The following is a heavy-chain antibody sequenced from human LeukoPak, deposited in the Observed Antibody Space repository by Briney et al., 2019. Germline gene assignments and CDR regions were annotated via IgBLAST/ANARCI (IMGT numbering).Heavy chain of an antibody. Sequence: GGSLRLSCAASGFTFSNFEMNWVRQIPGKGLEWLSFITRSSRIIYYADSVKGRFTISRDNANNSLHLQMNSLRVEDTGIYFCARGSTFGGVLSDFWGQGTLVTVSS. CDR3: ARGSTFGGVLSDF. J-gene: IGHJ4*02. D-gene: IGHD3-16*01. CDR1: GFTFSNFE. CDR2: ITRSSRII. V-gene: IGHV3-48*03.